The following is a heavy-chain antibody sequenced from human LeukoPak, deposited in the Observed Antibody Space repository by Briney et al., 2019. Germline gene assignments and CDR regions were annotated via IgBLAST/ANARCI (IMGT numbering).Heavy chain of an antibody. CDR1: GYTFTGYY. CDR3: ARDLLVGLAIRANLDY. CDR2: INPNSGGT. V-gene: IGHV1-2*02. Sequence: ASVKVSCKASGYTFTGYYMHWVRQAPGQGLEWMGWINPNSGGTNYAQKFQGRVTMTRDTSISTAYMELSRLRSDDTAVYYCARDLLVGLAIRANLDYWGQGTLVTVSS. J-gene: IGHJ4*02. D-gene: IGHD2-2*01.